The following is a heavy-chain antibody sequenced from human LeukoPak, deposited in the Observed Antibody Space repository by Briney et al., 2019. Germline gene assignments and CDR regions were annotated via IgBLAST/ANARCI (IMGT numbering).Heavy chain of an antibody. CDR1: GFSVGNSG. CDR3: AQGYSSGWYPN. V-gene: IGHV3-23*01. D-gene: IGHD6-19*01. Sequence: GGSLRLSCAVSGFSVGNSGMSWVRQAPAKGLEWISAINVDGETTYYADSVKGRFIISRDNSKNTLFLQLSSLRAEDTAVYYCAQGYSSGWYPNWGQGSLVSVSS. J-gene: IGHJ4*02. CDR2: INVDGETT.